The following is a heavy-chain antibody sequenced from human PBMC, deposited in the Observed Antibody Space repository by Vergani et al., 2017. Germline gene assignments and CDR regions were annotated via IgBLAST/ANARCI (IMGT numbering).Heavy chain of an antibody. CDR1: GFTFSSYA. V-gene: IGHV3-23*01. Sequence: EVQLLESGGGLVQPGGSLRLSCAASGFTFSSYAMSWVRQAPGRGLEWVSAISGSGGSTYYADSVKGRFTIARDNSKNTLYLQMNSLRAEDTAVDYCAKDEGFSNWFDPWGEGTLVTVSS. CDR3: AKDEGFSNWFDP. CDR2: ISGSGGST. J-gene: IGHJ5*02.